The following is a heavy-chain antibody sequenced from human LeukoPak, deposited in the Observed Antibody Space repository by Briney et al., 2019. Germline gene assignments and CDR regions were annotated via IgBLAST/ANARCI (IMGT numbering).Heavy chain of an antibody. J-gene: IGHJ4*02. CDR3: AKIDAY. Sequence: PGGSLRLSSAPSGFTFSRNWMHWVRQAPGKGLVWVSRINSDGSITNYADSVKGRFTISRDNAKNTLYLQMSSLRAEDTAVYYCAKIDAYWGQGTLVTVSS. V-gene: IGHV3-74*01. CDR2: INSDGSIT. CDR1: GFTFSRNW.